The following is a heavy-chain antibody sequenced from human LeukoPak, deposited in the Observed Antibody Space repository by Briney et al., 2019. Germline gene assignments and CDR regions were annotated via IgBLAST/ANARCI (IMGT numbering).Heavy chain of an antibody. CDR2: IYTNGST. CDR3: ARQMIAAGKNYYGMDV. V-gene: IGHV4-4*07. Sequence: PSETLSLTCTVSGGSISSYYWTWIRQPAGKGLEWIGRIYTNGSTNYNPSLKSRVTMSVDTSNNQFPLNLSSVTAADTAVYYCARQMIAAGKNYYGMDVWGQGTTVTVSS. D-gene: IGHD6-13*01. CDR1: GGSISSYY. J-gene: IGHJ6*02.